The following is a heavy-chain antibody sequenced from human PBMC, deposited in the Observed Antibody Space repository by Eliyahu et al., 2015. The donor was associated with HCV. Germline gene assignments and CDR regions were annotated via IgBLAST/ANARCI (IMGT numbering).Heavy chain of an antibody. CDR3: ARVAGGFWGLATIVLLGTMGLWGHCYCYTMDV. D-gene: IGHD2-8*01. J-gene: IGHJ6*02. Sequence: FSDYYMSWVRQAPGKGLEWERFIRNKSIGGTTEQTTSVKDRFTISSDDSKRITSLQMNSLRAEDTTVYYCARVAGGFWGLATIVLLGTMGLWGHCYCYTMDVWGQGTTVTVSS. CDR1: FSDYY. V-gene: IGHV3-71*03. CDR2: IRNKSIGGTT.